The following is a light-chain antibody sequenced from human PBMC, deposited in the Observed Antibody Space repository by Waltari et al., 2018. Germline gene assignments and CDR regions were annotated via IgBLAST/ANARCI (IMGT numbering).Light chain of an antibody. V-gene: IGKV1-12*01. CDR3: QQGNSFPRA. CDR2: DTS. J-gene: IGKJ2*01. CDR1: QGISTW. Sequence: DIQLTQSPSSVPASVGDRVSITCRASQGISTWLAWYQQKPGQAPQLLIYDTSTLQTGVSSRFSGSGSGTEFTLSISNLQPEDFAIYYCQQGNSFPRAFGQGTKLEIK.